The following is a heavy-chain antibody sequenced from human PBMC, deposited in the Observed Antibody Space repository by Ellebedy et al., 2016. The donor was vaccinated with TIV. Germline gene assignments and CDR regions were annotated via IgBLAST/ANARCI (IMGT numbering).Heavy chain of an antibody. Sequence: ASVKVSCKASEYSFIAQYIQWVRQAPGQGLERMGWLDPRSGATNFAQKFQGRVTMTRDSSINTAYMDLSSLKSDDSAVYYCASFTFGEVIDSWGQGTLVTVSS. CDR1: EYSFIAQY. J-gene: IGHJ5*01. CDR3: ASFTFGEVIDS. D-gene: IGHD3-16*01. CDR2: LDPRSGAT. V-gene: IGHV1-2*02.